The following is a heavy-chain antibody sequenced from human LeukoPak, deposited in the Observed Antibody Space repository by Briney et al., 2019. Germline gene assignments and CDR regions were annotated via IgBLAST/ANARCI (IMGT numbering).Heavy chain of an antibody. Sequence: PGGSLRLSCAASGFTFSSYWMSWVRQAPGKGLEWVANIKKDGSEKYYVDSVKGRFTISRDNAKNSLWLQMNSLRAEDKAVYYCARNFYGPYYYYGMDVWGQGTTVTVSS. CDR2: IKKDGSEK. CDR1: GFTFSSYW. V-gene: IGHV3-7*05. D-gene: IGHD4-17*01. CDR3: ARNFYGPYYYYGMDV. J-gene: IGHJ6*02.